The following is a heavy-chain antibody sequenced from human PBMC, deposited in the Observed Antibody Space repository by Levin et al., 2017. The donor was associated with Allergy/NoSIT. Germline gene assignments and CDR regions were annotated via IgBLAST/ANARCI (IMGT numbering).Heavy chain of an antibody. Sequence: GGSLRLSCAASGFTFTTCGMHWVRQAPGKGLEWVSIISHDGSEKYYADSVKGRFTISRDNTKNTLYLQMNSLRVDDTAVYYCAKDRRSNWSEPTGDRGQGTLVTVSS. CDR3: AKDRRSNWSEPTGD. D-gene: IGHD1-14*01. CDR1: GFTFTTCG. J-gene: IGHJ4*02. CDR2: ISHDGSEK. V-gene: IGHV3-30*18.